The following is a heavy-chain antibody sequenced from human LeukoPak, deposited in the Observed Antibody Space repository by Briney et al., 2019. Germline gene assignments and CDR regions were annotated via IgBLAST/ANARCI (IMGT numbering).Heavy chain of an antibody. CDR2: ISAYNGNT. D-gene: IGHD3-22*01. CDR3: ARDRAYYYDSSGYYGEAADY. J-gene: IGHJ4*02. CDR1: GYTFTSYG. V-gene: IGHV1-18*01. Sequence: ASVKVSCKASGYTFTSYGISWVRQAPRQGLEWMGWISAYNGNTNYAQKLQGRVTMTTDTSTSTAYMELRSLRSDDTAVYYCARDRAYYYDSSGYYGEAADYWGQGTLVTVSS.